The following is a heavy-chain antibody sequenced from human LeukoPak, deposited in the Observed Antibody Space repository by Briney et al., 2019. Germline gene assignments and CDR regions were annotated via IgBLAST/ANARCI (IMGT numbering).Heavy chain of an antibody. J-gene: IGHJ4*02. Sequence: GGSLRLSCAASGFTFSSYAMHWVRQAPGKGLEWVAVISYDGSSKYYADSVKGRFTISRDNSKNTLYLQMNSLRAEDTAVYYCARGQGRDGYNWFDYWGQGTLVTVSS. CDR3: ARGQGRDGYNWFDY. CDR1: GFTFSSYA. V-gene: IGHV3-30-3*01. CDR2: ISYDGSSK. D-gene: IGHD5-24*01.